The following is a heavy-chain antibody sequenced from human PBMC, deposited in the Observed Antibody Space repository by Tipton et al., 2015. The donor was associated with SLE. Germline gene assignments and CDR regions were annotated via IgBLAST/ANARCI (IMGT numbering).Heavy chain of an antibody. CDR2: INSDGSST. Sequence: SLRLSCAASGFTFSSYWMHWVRQAPGKGLVWVSRINSDGSSTSYADSVKGRFTISRDNAKNTLYLQMNSLRAEDTAVYYCARDGIAVASSSAFDIWGQGTMVTVSS. CDR3: ARDGIAVASSSAFDI. V-gene: IGHV3-74*01. CDR1: GFTFSSYW. J-gene: IGHJ3*02. D-gene: IGHD6-19*01.